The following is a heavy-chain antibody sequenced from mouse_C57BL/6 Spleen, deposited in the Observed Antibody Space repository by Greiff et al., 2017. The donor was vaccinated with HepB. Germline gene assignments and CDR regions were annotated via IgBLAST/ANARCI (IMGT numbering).Heavy chain of an antibody. Sequence: EVKLVESGGGLVQPGGSLSLSCAASGFTFTDYYMSWVRQPPGKALEWLGFIRNKANGYTTEYSASVKGRFTISRDNSQSILYLQMNALRAEDSAPYYCGRRGGYYVDYAMDYWGQGTSVTVSS. D-gene: IGHD2-3*01. J-gene: IGHJ4*01. CDR1: GFTFTDYY. V-gene: IGHV7-3*01. CDR3: GRRGGYYVDYAMDY. CDR2: IRNKANGYTT.